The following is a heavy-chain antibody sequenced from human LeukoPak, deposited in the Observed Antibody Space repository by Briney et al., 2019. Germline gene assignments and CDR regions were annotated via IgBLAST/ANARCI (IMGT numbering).Heavy chain of an antibody. D-gene: IGHD3-16*01. J-gene: IGHJ3*01. V-gene: IGHV3-23*01. CDR2: ISATGLST. CDR3: AKLMRHMMEDVLDL. CDR1: GFTFSNAW. Sequence: GGSLRLSCAASGFTFSNAWMNWVRQAPGTGLEWVSFISATGLSTYYADSVKGRFTVSRDNSKNTLYLQMNSLRAADTAVYYCAKLMRHMMEDVLDLWGQGTVVTVSS.